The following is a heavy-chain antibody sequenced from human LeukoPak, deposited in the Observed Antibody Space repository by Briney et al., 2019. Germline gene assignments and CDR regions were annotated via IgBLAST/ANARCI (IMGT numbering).Heavy chain of an antibody. J-gene: IGHJ6*03. D-gene: IGHD3-9*01. CDR2: SYHGGST. Sequence: AETLSLTCTVSGYSISSGGYWGCIRPPPRRGLGLVGRSYHGGSTYYNPSLKGRVTISVDTSKNQLSLKLSSLTAADTAVYYCARETRYFEYYYYMDVWGKGTTVTVSS. CDR1: GYSISSGGY. V-gene: IGHV4-38-2*02. CDR3: ARETRYFEYYYYMDV.